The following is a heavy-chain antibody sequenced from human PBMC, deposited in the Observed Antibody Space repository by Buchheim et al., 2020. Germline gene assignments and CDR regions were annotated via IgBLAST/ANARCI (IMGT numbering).Heavy chain of an antibody. V-gene: IGHV3-23*01. CDR3: AKNGRDGEYDY. J-gene: IGHJ4*02. CDR1: GFTFSNHA. D-gene: IGHD4-17*01. Sequence: EVQVLESGGGLVQPGGSLRLSCAASGFTFSNHAMTWVRQAPGKGLEWVSAIVASGTNTYYADSVKGRFTISRDNSKNSLYLQMNILRGEDTAVYFCAKNGRDGEYDYWGQGT. CDR2: IVASGTNT.